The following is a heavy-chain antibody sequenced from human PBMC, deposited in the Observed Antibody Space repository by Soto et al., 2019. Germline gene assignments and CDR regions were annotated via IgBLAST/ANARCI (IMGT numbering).Heavy chain of an antibody. J-gene: IGHJ4*02. Sequence: GGSLRLSCAASGFTFSDYWMHWVRQVPGKGLVWVSRINSDGSTTNYADSVKGRFTISRDNARNTLYLQMNSLRVEDTAIYYCAKLGYSSSWYVVYWGQGTLVTVSS. CDR1: GFTFSDYW. CDR3: AKLGYSSSWYVVY. D-gene: IGHD6-13*01. V-gene: IGHV3-74*01. CDR2: INSDGSTT.